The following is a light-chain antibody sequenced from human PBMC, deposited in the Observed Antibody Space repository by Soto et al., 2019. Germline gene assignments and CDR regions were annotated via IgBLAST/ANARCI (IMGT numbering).Light chain of an antibody. CDR3: QQYGSSPYT. CDR2: VAS. CDR1: QSVSSTY. Sequence: EVVLTQSPGTLSLSPGDRATLSCRASQSVSSTYLAWYQQKPGQAPRLLIYVASSRATGIPDRFSGSGSGTDFTLTISKLEPEDCAVYYCQQYGSSPYTFGQGTKLEIK. J-gene: IGKJ2*01. V-gene: IGKV3-20*01.